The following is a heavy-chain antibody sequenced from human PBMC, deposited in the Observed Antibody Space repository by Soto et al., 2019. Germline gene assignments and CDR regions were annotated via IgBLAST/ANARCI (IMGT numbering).Heavy chain of an antibody. CDR2: IYYSGST. Sequence: SETLSLTCTVSGGSISSSSYYWGWIRQPPGKGLEWIGSIYYSGSTYYNPSLKSRVTISVDTSKNQFSLKLSSVTAADTAVYYCARRVGYCSGGSCSPIYYYYYYMDVWGKGTTVTVSS. J-gene: IGHJ6*03. D-gene: IGHD2-15*01. CDR3: ARRVGYCSGGSCSPIYYYYYYMDV. CDR1: GGSISSSSYY. V-gene: IGHV4-39*01.